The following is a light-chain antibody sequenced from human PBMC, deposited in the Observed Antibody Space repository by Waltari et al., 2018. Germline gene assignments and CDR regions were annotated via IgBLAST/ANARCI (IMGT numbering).Light chain of an antibody. CDR3: YAAAGNNLGV. Sequence: WCQPRPGPAPVLIISRDTERPSGIPERFSGSSSGTTVTLTIRGAQAEDEADYYCYAAAGNNLGVFGGGTKVTVL. CDR2: RDT. V-gene: IGLV3-27*01. J-gene: IGLJ3*02.